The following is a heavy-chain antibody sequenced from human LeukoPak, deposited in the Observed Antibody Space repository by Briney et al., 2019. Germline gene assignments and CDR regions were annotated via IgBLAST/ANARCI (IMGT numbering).Heavy chain of an antibody. Sequence: GGSLRLSCAASGFTFSSYSMNWVRQAPGKGLEWVSYVSFSSATIHYADTVKGRFTISRDNAKNSLYLQMNSLRAEDTALYYCARDTHYYGSGSPAFDIWGQGTMVTVSS. CDR2: VSFSSATI. D-gene: IGHD3-10*01. CDR3: ARDTHYYGSGSPAFDI. J-gene: IGHJ3*02. CDR1: GFTFSSYS. V-gene: IGHV3-48*01.